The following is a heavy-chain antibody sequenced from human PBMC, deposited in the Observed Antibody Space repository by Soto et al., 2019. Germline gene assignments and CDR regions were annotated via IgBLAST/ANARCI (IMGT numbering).Heavy chain of an antibody. J-gene: IGHJ6*02. Sequence: SGPTLVNPTETLTLTCTVSGFSLSNARMGVSLIRQPPGKALEWLAHIFSNDEKSYSTSLKSRLTISKDTSKGQVVLTMTNMDPVDTATYYCARSGGYYQGSYYYYGMDVWGQGTTVTVYS. V-gene: IGHV2-26*01. CDR2: IFSNDEK. D-gene: IGHD3-22*01. CDR3: ARSGGYYQGSYYYYGMDV. CDR1: GFSLSNARMG.